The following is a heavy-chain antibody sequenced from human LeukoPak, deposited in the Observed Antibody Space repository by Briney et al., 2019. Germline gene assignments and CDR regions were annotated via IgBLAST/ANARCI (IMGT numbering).Heavy chain of an antibody. CDR2: IYHSGST. Sequence: SETLSLTCTVSGYSISSGYYWGWIRQPPGKGLEWIGSIYHSGSTYYNPSLKSRVTISVDTSKNQFSLKLSSVTAADTAVYYCARSLSGSSGAISYWGQGTLVTVST. V-gene: IGHV4-38-2*02. J-gene: IGHJ4*02. CDR1: GYSISSGYY. D-gene: IGHD1-26*01. CDR3: ARSLSGSSGAISY.